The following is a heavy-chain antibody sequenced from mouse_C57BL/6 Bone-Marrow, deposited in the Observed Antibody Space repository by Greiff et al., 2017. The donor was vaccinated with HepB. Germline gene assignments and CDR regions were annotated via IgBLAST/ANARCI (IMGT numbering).Heavy chain of an antibody. CDR2: IYPGDGDT. V-gene: IGHV1-82*01. D-gene: IGHD1-1*01. Sequence: VQLQQSGPELVKPGASVKISCKASGYAFSSSWMNWVKQRPGKGREWIGRIYPGDGDTNYNGKFKGKATLTADKSSSTAYMQLSSLTSEDSAVYFCARITTVVEPLFAYWGQGTLVTVSA. CDR3: ARITTVVEPLFAY. J-gene: IGHJ3*01. CDR1: GYAFSSSW.